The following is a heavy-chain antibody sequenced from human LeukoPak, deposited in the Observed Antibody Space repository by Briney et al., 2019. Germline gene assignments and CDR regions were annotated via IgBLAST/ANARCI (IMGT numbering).Heavy chain of an antibody. CDR2: ISSSGSTI. CDR3: ARDGSSGYYSTPDAFDI. CDR1: GFTFSSYE. Sequence: GGSLRLSCAASGFTFSSYEMNWVRQAPGKGLEWVSYISSSGSTIYYADSVKGRFTISRDNAKNSLYLQMNSLRAEDTAVYYCARDGSSGYYSTPDAFDIWGQGIMVTVSS. J-gene: IGHJ3*02. D-gene: IGHD3-22*01. V-gene: IGHV3-48*03.